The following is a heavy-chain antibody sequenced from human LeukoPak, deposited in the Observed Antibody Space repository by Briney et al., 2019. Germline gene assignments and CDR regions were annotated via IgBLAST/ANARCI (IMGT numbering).Heavy chain of an antibody. CDR3: VRDLSAWYFDY. J-gene: IGHJ4*02. D-gene: IGHD6-19*01. CDR1: GGSISSYY. CDR2: IYTSGTT. Sequence: PSVTLSFTCTGSGGSISSYYWSWIRQPAGKGLEWSGRIYTSGTTNYNPSLKSRVTISVDTSKNPFSLKRSPLTAADTAFYYCVRDLSAWYFDYWGQGTLATVSS. V-gene: IGHV4-4*07.